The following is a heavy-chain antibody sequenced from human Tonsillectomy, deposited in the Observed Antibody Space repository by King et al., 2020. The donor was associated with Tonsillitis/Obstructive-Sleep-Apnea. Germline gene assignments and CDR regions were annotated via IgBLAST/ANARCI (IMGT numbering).Heavy chain of an antibody. CDR3: ARHGIPTIADAFAF. CDR1: GGSISTSSYY. D-gene: IGHD3-9*01. Sequence: QLQESGPGLVKPSETLSLTCTVSGGSISTSSYYWGWIRQPPGKGLEWIGSIHYSGSTYYNPSLMSRVTISVDTSKNHFSLKLSSVTAADTSVYYCARHGIPTIADAFAFWGRGTKVTVSS. J-gene: IGHJ3*01. CDR2: IHYSGST. V-gene: IGHV4-39*01.